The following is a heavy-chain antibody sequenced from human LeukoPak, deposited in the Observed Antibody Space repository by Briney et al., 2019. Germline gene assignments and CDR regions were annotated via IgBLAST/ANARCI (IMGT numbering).Heavy chain of an antibody. V-gene: IGHV1-8*01. CDR3: VRRSYGDFNWYFDL. CDR1: GYTFTSYD. CDR2: MNPNSGNE. Sequence: GASVKVSCKASGYTFTSYDINWVRQAPGQGLEWMGWMNPNSGNEGYAQSFQGRVTMTRNSSISTSFMELRSLTSEDTALYFCVRRSYGDFNWYFDLWGRGTLVTVSS. J-gene: IGHJ2*01. D-gene: IGHD4-17*01.